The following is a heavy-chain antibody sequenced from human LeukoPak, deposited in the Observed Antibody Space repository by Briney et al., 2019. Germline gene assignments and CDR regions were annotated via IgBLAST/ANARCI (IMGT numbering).Heavy chain of an antibody. CDR2: IYYSGTT. D-gene: IGHD3-22*01. V-gene: IGHV4-31*03. CDR1: GDSINSGGYY. CDR3: ARGGYDSSGSSVYHFDY. J-gene: IGHJ4*02. Sequence: PSQTLSLTCTVSGDSINSGGYYWTWIRQRPGKGLEWIGYIYYSGTTYCNPSLKSRVTISVDTSKNQFSLNLSSLTAADTAVYYCARGGYDSSGSSVYHFDYWGQGTLVTVSS.